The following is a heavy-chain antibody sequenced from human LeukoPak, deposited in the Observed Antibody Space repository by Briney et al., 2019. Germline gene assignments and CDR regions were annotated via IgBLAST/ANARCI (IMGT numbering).Heavy chain of an antibody. V-gene: IGHV1-69*13. D-gene: IGHD3-10*01. J-gene: IGHJ6*03. CDR2: IIPIFNTA. CDR3: ARDLESPGELKYYYYMDV. CDR1: GGTFNSYT. Sequence: GASVKVSCKTSGGTFNSYTINWVRQAPGQGLEWMGGIIPIFNTANYAQKFQDRVTITADESTSTAYMELSILRSEDTAVYYCARDLESPGELKYYYYMDVWGKGTTVTVSS.